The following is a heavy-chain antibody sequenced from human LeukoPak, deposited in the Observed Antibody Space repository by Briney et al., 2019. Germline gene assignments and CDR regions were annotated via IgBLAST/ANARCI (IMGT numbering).Heavy chain of an antibody. J-gene: IGHJ4*02. V-gene: IGHV3-11*04. CDR3: ASVDSSGYPDY. CDR1: GFTFSDYY. D-gene: IGHD3-22*01. CDR2: ISSSGSNI. Sequence: GGSLRLSCAASGFTFSDYYMSWIRQAPGKGLEWVSYISSSGSNIYYADSVKGRFTISRDNAKNSLYLQMNSLRAEDTAVYYCASVDSSGYPDYWGQGTLVTVSS.